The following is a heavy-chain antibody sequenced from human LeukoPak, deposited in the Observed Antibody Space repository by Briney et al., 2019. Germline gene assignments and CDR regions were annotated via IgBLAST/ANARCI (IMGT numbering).Heavy chain of an antibody. J-gene: IGHJ4*02. D-gene: IGHD1-26*01. Sequence: SETLSLTCSVSGGSVSSSSYYWGWIRQPPGKGLXXIGSIYYSGGTYYNPSLKSRVIISVDTSKNQFSLKVSSVTAADTAVYYCARHSGSYYQPLDYWGQGTLVTVSS. CDR1: GGSVSSSSYY. V-gene: IGHV4-39*01. CDR2: IYYSGGT. CDR3: ARHSGSYYQPLDY.